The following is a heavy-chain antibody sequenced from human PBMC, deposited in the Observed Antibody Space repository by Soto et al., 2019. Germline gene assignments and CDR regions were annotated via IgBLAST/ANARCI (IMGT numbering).Heavy chain of an antibody. CDR2: ISGSGGST. J-gene: IGHJ4*02. CDR3: ARIGGSSPLRYY. D-gene: IGHD1-26*01. Sequence: HPGGSLRLSCAASGFTFSSYDMSWVRQAPGKGLEWVSGISGSGGSTYYADSVKGRFTISRDNPKNTLYLQMNSLRAEDTAVYSCARIGGSSPLRYYWGQGTLVTVSS. CDR1: GFTFSSYD. V-gene: IGHV3-23*01.